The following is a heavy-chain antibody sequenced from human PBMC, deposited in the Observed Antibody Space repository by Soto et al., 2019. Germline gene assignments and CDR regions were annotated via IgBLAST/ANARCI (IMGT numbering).Heavy chain of an antibody. V-gene: IGHV1-69*13. Sequence: SVKVSCKASGGTFSSYAISWVRQAPGQGLEWMGGMIPIFGTANYAQKFQGRVTITADESTGTAYMELSSLRSEDTALYYWAAGGFLERLPPNYYYNGMHVW. CDR1: GGTFSSYA. CDR3: AAGGFLERLPPNYYYNGMHV. J-gene: IGHJ6*01. D-gene: IGHD3-3*01. CDR2: MIPIFGTA.